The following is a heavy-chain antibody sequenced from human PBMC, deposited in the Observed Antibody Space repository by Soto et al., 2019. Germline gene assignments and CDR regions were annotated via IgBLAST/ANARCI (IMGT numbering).Heavy chain of an antibody. J-gene: IGHJ4*02. Sequence: ASVKVSCKASGYTFTSYYMHWVRQAPGQGLEWMGIINPSGGSTIYAQKFQGRVTMTEDTSTDTAYMELSSLRSEDTAVYYCATAPDLYGSGSYYTNYWGQGTLVTVSS. V-gene: IGHV1-46*01. CDR1: GYTFTSYY. CDR3: ATAPDLYGSGSYYTNY. CDR2: INPSGGST. D-gene: IGHD3-10*01.